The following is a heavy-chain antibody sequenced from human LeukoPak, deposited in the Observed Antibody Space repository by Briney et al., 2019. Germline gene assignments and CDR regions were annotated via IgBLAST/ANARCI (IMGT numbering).Heavy chain of an antibody. Sequence: EASVKVSCKASGGTFSSYAISWVRQAPGQGLEWMGGIIPIFGTANYAQKFQGRVTITADESTSTAYMELSSLRSEDTAVYYCARAPQWEPTFLDAFDIWGQGTMVTVSS. D-gene: IGHD1-26*01. J-gene: IGHJ3*02. CDR1: GGTFSSYA. CDR2: IIPIFGTA. V-gene: IGHV1-69*13. CDR3: ARAPQWEPTFLDAFDI.